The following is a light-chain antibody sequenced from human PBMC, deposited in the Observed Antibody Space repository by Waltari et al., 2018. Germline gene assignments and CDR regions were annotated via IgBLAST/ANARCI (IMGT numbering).Light chain of an antibody. V-gene: IGKV3-15*01. CDR3: HQYNNWPLHT. CDR2: GAS. Sequence: EIVLTQSPATLSVSPGERANFTCRASQRVSNNLAWYQQKPGQAPRLLIYGASTRATGIPARFSGRESGTDYTLTISSLQSEDAAIYYCHQYNNWPLHTFGQGTKLEIK. CDR1: QRVSNN. J-gene: IGKJ2*01.